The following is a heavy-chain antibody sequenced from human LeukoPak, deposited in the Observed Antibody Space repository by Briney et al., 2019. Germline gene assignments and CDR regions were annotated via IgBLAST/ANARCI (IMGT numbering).Heavy chain of an antibody. D-gene: IGHD3-10*01. CDR2: IRSKGYNYAT. CDR1: GFTISGSA. CDR3: TRTARDYFDAFDI. V-gene: IGHV3-73*01. J-gene: IGHJ3*02. Sequence: GGSLRLSCAASGFTISGSAVHWIRRASGKGQKWVGRIRSKGYNYATAYAAPVKGRFTISRDDSKNTAYLQMNSLKTDDTAVYYCTRTARDYFDAFDIWGQGTMVTVSS.